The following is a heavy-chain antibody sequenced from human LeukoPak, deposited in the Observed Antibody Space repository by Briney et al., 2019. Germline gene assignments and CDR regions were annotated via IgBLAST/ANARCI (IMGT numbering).Heavy chain of an antibody. CDR3: ARDRERYGMDV. J-gene: IGHJ6*02. V-gene: IGHV4-34*01. Sequence: PSETLSLTCAVYGGSFSGYYWSWIRQPPGKGLEWIGEINHSGSTNYNPSLKSRVTISVDTSKNQFSLKLSSVTAADTAVYYCARDRERYGMDVWGQGTTVTVSS. CDR1: GGSFSGYY. D-gene: IGHD1-1*01. CDR2: INHSGST.